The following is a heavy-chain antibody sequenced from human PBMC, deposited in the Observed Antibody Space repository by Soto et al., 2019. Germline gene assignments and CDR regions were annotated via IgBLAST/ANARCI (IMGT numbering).Heavy chain of an antibody. J-gene: IGHJ6*02. CDR2: IYYSGST. V-gene: IGHV4-59*01. CDR3: ARAFGVGSIAAPWFDYYGMDV. Sequence: SETLSLTCTVSGGSISSYYWSWIRQPPGKGLEWIGYIYYSGSTNYNPSLKSRVTISVDTSKNQFSLKLSSVTAADTAVYYCARAFGVGSIAAPWFDYYGMDVWGQGTTVTVSS. D-gene: IGHD6-6*01. CDR1: GGSISSYY.